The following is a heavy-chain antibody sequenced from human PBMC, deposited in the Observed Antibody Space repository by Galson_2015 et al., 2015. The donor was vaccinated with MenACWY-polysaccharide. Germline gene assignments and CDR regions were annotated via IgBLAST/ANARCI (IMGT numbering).Heavy chain of an antibody. CDR1: GDSVSGNSVA. CDR3: ARGLAVTGYYFDY. D-gene: IGHD6-19*01. J-gene: IGHJ4*02. Sequence: CAISGDSVSGNSVAWNWIRQSASRGLEWLGRTYFRSKWYSDYAESVKSRISINADTSKNQFSLQLNSVTPEDTAVYICARGLAVTGYYFDYWGQGTLVTVSS. CDR2: TYFRSKWYS. V-gene: IGHV6-1*01.